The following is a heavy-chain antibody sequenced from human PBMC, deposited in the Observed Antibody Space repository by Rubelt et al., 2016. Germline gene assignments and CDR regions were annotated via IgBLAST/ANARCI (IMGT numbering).Heavy chain of an antibody. Sequence: QVQLVQSGAEVKKPGASVKVSCKASGYTFTSYGISWVRQAPGQGLEWMGWISAYNGNTNYAQKLQGEVTMTPDTSTSTAYMELRSLRSDDTAVYYCARVISGVEYSSSWHFDYWGQGTLVTVSS. J-gene: IGHJ4*02. CDR3: ARVISGVEYSSSWHFDY. CDR2: ISAYNGNT. V-gene: IGHV1-18*01. D-gene: IGHD6-13*01. CDR1: GYTFTSYG.